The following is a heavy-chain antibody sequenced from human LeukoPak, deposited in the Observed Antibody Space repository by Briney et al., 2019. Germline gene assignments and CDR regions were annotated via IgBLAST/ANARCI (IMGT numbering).Heavy chain of an antibody. D-gene: IGHD7-27*01. Sequence: SETLSLTCTVSGGSISSYYWSWIRQPPGKGLEWIGYIYYSGRTNYNPSLKSRVTISVDTSKNQFSLKLSSVTAADTAVYYCARGSLLGNIDYWGQGTLVTVSS. V-gene: IGHV4-59*01. CDR1: GGSISSYY. CDR3: ARGSLLGNIDY. CDR2: IYYSGRT. J-gene: IGHJ4*02.